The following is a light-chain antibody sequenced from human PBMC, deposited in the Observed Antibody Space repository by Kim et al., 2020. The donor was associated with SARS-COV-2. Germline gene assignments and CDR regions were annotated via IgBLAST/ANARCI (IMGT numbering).Light chain of an antibody. V-gene: IGLV3-19*01. CDR2: GKN. CDR3: NSRDSSGNHLV. CDR1: SLRSYY. Sequence: AWGQTGRSTCQGDSLRSYYGIWYQQKPGQAPVIVSYGKNNRPSGIPDRFSGSSSGNTASLTITGAQAEDEADYYCNSRDSSGNHLVFGGGTQLTVL. J-gene: IGLJ3*02.